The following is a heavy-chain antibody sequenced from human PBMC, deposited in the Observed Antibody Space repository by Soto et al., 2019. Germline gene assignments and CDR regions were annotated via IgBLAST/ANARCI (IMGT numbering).Heavy chain of an antibody. CDR3: ARDRAYCSGGSCPPNKRSNWFDP. CDR2: INAGNGNT. Sequence: ASVKVSCKASGYTFTSYAMHWVRQAPGQRLEWMGWINAGNGNTKYSQKFQGRVTITRDTSASTAYMELSSLRSEDTAVYYCARDRAYCSGGSCPPNKRSNWFDPWGQGTLVTVSS. V-gene: IGHV1-3*01. J-gene: IGHJ5*02. D-gene: IGHD2-15*01. CDR1: GYTFTSYA.